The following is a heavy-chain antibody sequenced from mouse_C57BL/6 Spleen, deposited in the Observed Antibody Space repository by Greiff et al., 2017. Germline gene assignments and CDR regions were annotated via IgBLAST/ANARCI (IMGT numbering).Heavy chain of an antibody. CDR1: GYTFTDYT. CDR2: FYPGSGSI. J-gene: IGHJ4*01. V-gene: IGHV1-62-2*01. D-gene: IGHD1-1*01. CDR3: ARHEDYYDGSSYYAMDY. Sequence: VQLQQSGADLVKPGASVKLSCKASGYTFTDYTIHWVQQRPGQGLEWIGWFYPGSGSINYTEKFKDQATLTADKSSSTVYMELCRLITDDSAVDFGARHEDYYDGSSYYAMDYWGQGTSVTGSS.